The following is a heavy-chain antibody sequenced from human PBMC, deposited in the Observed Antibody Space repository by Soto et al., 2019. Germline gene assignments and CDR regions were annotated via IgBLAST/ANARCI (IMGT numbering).Heavy chain of an antibody. V-gene: IGHV4-4*07. CDR2: IYTSGST. J-gene: IGHJ2*01. Sequence: PSEALSVTCILSVGSISIYYWIWIRQPAGKGLEWIGRIYTSGSTNYNPSLKSRVTMSVDTSKNQFSLKLSAVTAADTAVYYCARDAEGIVVPAAIGVNWYFDLWGRGTLFTSSS. CDR1: VGSISIYY. D-gene: IGHD2-2*02. CDR3: ARDAEGIVVPAAIGVNWYFDL.